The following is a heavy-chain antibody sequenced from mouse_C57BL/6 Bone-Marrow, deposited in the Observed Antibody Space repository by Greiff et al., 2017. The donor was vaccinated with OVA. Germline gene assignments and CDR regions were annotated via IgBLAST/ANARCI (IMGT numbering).Heavy chain of an antibody. J-gene: IGHJ4*01. Sequence: QVQLQQSGPGLVAPSQSLSITCTVSGFSLTSYAISWVRQPPGKGLEWLGVIWTGGGTNYNSALKSRLSISKDNSKSQVFLKMNSLQTDDTARYYCARSSGGPSYAMDYWGQGTSVTVSS. D-gene: IGHD3-1*01. V-gene: IGHV2-9-1*01. CDR1: GFSLTSYA. CDR3: ARSSGGPSYAMDY. CDR2: IWTGGGT.